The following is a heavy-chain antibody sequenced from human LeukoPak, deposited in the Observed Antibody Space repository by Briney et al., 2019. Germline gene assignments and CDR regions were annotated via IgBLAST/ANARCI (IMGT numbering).Heavy chain of an antibody. Sequence: GGSLRLSCAALGFTFDDYGMSWVRQAPGKGLKWVSGINWNGGSTGYADSVKGRFTISRDNAKNSLYLQMNSLRAEDTALYHCARMYGSGSYYYYMDVWGKGTTVTVSS. D-gene: IGHD3-10*01. CDR1: GFTFDDYG. CDR3: ARMYGSGSYYYYMDV. CDR2: INWNGGST. J-gene: IGHJ6*03. V-gene: IGHV3-20*01.